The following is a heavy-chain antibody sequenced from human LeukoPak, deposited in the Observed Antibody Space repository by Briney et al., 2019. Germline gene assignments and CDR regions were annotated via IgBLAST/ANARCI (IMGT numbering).Heavy chain of an antibody. D-gene: IGHD5-12*01. J-gene: IGHJ4*02. Sequence: GGSLRLSCAASGFTFSSYSMNWGRQAPGKGLEWVSSITGSGSYIYYADSVKGRFTISRDNAKNSLYLQMNSLRAEDTAVYYCARDPGYSGYDCYFDSWGQGTLVTVSS. V-gene: IGHV3-21*01. CDR2: ITGSGSYI. CDR3: ARDPGYSGYDCYFDS. CDR1: GFTFSSYS.